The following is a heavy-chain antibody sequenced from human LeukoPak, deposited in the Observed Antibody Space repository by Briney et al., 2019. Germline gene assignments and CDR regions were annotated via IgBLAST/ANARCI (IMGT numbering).Heavy chain of an antibody. D-gene: IGHD2-2*01. V-gene: IGHV3-33*08. CDR3: ARGSSSVTLPGD. Sequence: GGSLRLSCSASGFTFNNYAMHWVRQAPGKGLEWVAVIWYDGNNKYYADSVKGRFTISRDNSKNTLYLQMNSLRVEDTAVYYCARGSSSVTLPGDWGQGTLVTVSS. CDR2: IWYDGNNK. CDR1: GFTFNNYA. J-gene: IGHJ4*02.